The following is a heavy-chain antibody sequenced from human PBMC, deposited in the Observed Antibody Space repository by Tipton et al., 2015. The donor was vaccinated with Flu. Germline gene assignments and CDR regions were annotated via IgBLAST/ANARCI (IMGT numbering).Heavy chain of an antibody. CDR2: LYYSATT. J-gene: IGHJ4*02. D-gene: IGHD6-13*01. CDR3: ARSGSKGSSPDY. V-gene: IGHV4-39*07. CDR1: GFSVSTSAYF. Sequence: GLVKPSETLSLSCSVSGFSVSTSAYFWGWLRQSPGKGPEWIGSLYYSATTYSPSFQSRVSISADKSNNKLSLTLNSVTAADTAVYYCARSGSKGSSPDYWGQGTLVTVSS.